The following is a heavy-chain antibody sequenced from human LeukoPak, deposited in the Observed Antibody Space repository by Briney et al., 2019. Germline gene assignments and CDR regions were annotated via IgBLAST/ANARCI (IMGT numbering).Heavy chain of an antibody. D-gene: IGHD3-3*01. Sequence: GASVKVSCKASGYTFTDYYMHWVRQAPGQGLEWMGWINPNSGGTNYAQKFQGRVTMTRDTSISTAYMELSRLRSDDTAVYYCASWGYDFWSGYYKYYFDYWGQGTLVTVSS. CDR2: INPNSGGT. CDR1: GYTFTDYY. J-gene: IGHJ4*02. CDR3: ASWGYDFWSGYYKYYFDY. V-gene: IGHV1-2*02.